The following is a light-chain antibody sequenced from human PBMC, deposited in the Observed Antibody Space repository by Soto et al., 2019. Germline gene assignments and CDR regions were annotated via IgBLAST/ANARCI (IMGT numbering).Light chain of an antibody. CDR1: QDIRND. J-gene: IGKJ1*01. Sequence: AIQVTQSPSSLSASVGDRVTITCRASQDIRNDLGWYQQKPGKAPKLLIYAASSLQSGGPSRFACSGSGTDFTLTISSLQPEDFATYYCLQDYNYPWTFGQGTKVEIK. CDR2: AAS. CDR3: LQDYNYPWT. V-gene: IGKV1-6*01.